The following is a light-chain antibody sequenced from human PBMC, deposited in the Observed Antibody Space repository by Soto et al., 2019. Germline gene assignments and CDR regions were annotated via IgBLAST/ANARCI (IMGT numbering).Light chain of an antibody. CDR1: SGHISYA. CDR2: LNSDGSH. CDR3: QTWGTGINWV. J-gene: IGLJ3*02. V-gene: IGLV4-69*01. Sequence: QPVLTQSPSASASLGASVNLTCTLSSGHISYAIAWHQQQPEKGPRYLMNLNSDGSHSKGDGIPDRFSGSSSGAERYLTISSLQSEDEADYYCQTWGTGINWVFGGGTKLTVL.